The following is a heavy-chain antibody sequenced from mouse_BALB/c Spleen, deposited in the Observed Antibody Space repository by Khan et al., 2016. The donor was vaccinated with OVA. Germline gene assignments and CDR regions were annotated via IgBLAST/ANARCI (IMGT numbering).Heavy chain of an antibody. J-gene: IGHJ4*01. V-gene: IGHV3-2*02. CDR2: ISYSGST. CDR3: ARDGSRYNYAMDY. CDR1: GYSITSDYA. Sequence: EVKLEASGPGLVKPSQSLSLTCTVTGYSITSDYAWNWIRQFPGNTLEWMGYISYSGSTNYNPSLKSRISITRDTSKNQFILQLNSVTTEDTATYYCARDGSRYNYAMDYWGQGTSVTVSS. D-gene: IGHD2-3*01.